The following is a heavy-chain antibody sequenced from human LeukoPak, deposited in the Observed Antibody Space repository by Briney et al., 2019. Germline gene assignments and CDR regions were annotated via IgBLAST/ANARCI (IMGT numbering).Heavy chain of an antibody. CDR2: TYVGGST. J-gene: IGHJ6*02. D-gene: IGHD4-23*01. V-gene: IGHV4-4*07. CDR1: DGSISYYY. CDR3: ARWHMNSQDV. Sequence: SETLSLTCTVSDGSISYYYWSWIRQPAGKGLEWIGRTYVGGSTNYSPSLKSRVSMSLDKSKNQLSLKLISVSAADTAVYYCARWHMNSQDVWGRGTAVTVS.